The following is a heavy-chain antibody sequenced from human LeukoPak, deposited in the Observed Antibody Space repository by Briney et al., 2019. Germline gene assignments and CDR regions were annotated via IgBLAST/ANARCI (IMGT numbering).Heavy chain of an antibody. Sequence: SETLSLTCTVSGGSFSSGDYYWSWIRQPPGKGLEWIAYMYYSGSTYYNPSLKSRVIMSEDTSNNQHSLKLSSVTAADTAVYYCARPYYYDSRIDPWGQGILVTVSS. CDR3: ARPYYYDSRIDP. J-gene: IGHJ5*02. D-gene: IGHD3-22*01. CDR1: GGSFSSGDYY. CDR2: MYYSGST. V-gene: IGHV4-30-4*01.